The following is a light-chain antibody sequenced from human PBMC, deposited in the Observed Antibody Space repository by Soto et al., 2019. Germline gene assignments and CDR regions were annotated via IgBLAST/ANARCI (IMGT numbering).Light chain of an antibody. V-gene: IGLV4-69*01. Sequence: QLVLTQSPSASASLGASVKLTCTLSSGHSSYAIAWHQQQPEKGPRYLMKLNSDGSHSKWDGIPDRFSGSSSGAERYLTISSLQSEDEADYYCQTWVTGIQVFGGGTKLTVL. CDR2: LNSDGSH. J-gene: IGLJ2*01. CDR1: SGHSSYA. CDR3: QTWVTGIQV.